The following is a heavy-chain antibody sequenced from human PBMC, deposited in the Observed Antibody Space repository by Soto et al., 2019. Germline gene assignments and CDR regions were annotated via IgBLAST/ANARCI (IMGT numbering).Heavy chain of an antibody. CDR1: GGSISSGDYY. Sequence: NPSETLSLTCTVSGGSISSGDYYWSWIRQPPGKGLEWIGYIYYSGSTYYNPSLKSRVTISVDTSKNQFSLKLSSVTAADTAVYYCARGLDDYSNYVPWFDPWGQGTLVTVSS. CDR2: IYYSGST. D-gene: IGHD4-4*01. CDR3: ARGLDDYSNYVPWFDP. V-gene: IGHV4-30-4*01. J-gene: IGHJ5*02.